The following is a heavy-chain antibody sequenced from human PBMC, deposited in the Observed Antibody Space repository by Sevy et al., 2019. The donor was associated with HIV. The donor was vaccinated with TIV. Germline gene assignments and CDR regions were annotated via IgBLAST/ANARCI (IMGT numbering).Heavy chain of an antibody. CDR3: ASPTYYDFWSGSDYYGMDV. J-gene: IGHJ6*02. Sequence: GGSLRLSCAASGFTFSSYWMHWVRQAPGKGLVWVSRINSDGSSTSDADSVKGRFTISRDNAKNTLYLQMNSLRAEDTAVYYCASPTYYDFWSGSDYYGMDVWGQGTTVTVSS. V-gene: IGHV3-74*01. D-gene: IGHD3-3*01. CDR2: INSDGSST. CDR1: GFTFSSYW.